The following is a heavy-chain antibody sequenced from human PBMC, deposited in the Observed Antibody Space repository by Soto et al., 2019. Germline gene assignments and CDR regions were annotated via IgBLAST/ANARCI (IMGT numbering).Heavy chain of an antibody. Sequence: QVQLVQSGAEVKKPGASVKVSCKASGYTFTSYDISWVRQAPGQGLEWMGWISTYNGNTNYAQKLQGRVTMTTDTSXXTAYMELRSPRSDDTAVYYCARGFRVAATRWWFDPWGQGTLVTVSS. CDR3: ARGFRVAATRWWFDP. V-gene: IGHV1-18*01. J-gene: IGHJ5*02. CDR1: GYTFTSYD. D-gene: IGHD2-15*01. CDR2: ISTYNGNT.